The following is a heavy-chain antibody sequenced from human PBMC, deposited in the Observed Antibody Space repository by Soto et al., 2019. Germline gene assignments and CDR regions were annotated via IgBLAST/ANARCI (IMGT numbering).Heavy chain of an antibody. D-gene: IGHD2-15*01. CDR1: GFNFISYS. Sequence: GGSMRLSRAASGFNFISYSMRWVRQATGKGLEWVSAISGSGGSTYYADSVKGRFTISRDNSKNTLYLQMNSLRAEDTAVYYCATARGDILTLYGGNVWYYYGMDVWGQGTTVTVSS. CDR3: ATARGDILTLYGGNVWYYYGMDV. V-gene: IGHV3-23*01. J-gene: IGHJ6*02. CDR2: ISGSGGST.